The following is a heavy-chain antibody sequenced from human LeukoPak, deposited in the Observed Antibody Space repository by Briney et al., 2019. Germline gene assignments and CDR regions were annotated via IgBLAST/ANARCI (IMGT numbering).Heavy chain of an antibody. V-gene: IGHV3-23*01. CDR3: AKSRDGYNSAADY. CDR1: GFTFSSYA. D-gene: IGHD5-24*01. J-gene: IGHJ4*02. Sequence: GGSLRLSCAASGFTFSSYAMSWVRQAPGKGLEWVSGISGSGGSTYYADPVKGRFTIFRDNSKNTLYLQMNSLRAEDTAVYYCAKSRDGYNSAADYWGQGTLVTVSS. CDR2: ISGSGGST.